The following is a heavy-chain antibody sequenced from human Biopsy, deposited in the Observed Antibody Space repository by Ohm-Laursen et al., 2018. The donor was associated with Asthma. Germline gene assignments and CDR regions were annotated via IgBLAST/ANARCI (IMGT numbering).Heavy chain of an antibody. V-gene: IGHV4-39*01. Sequence: SQTPSLTCTVSGGSMTPTSHYWDWIRQAPGKGLEWIGYISYGGKTSYNPSLKNRVTISRDTSKNQFSLRLTSVTAADTAVYFCAGRITIFGVVQKDHGMDAWGQGTTVIVSS. CDR2: ISYGGKT. J-gene: IGHJ6*02. D-gene: IGHD3-3*01. CDR1: GGSMTPTSHY. CDR3: AGRITIFGVVQKDHGMDA.